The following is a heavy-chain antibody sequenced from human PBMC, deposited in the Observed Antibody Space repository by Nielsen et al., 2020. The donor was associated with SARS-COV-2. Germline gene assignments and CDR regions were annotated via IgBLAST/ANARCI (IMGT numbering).Heavy chain of an antibody. J-gene: IGHJ4*02. CDR1: GFTFISYS. D-gene: IGHD4-17*01. CDR2: ISSSSIYI. Sequence: GESLKISCAASGFTFISYSMNWVRQAPGKGLEWVSSISSSSIYIYYADSVKGRITISRDNAKNSLYLQMNSLRAEDTAVYYCARDYGDYTDYWGQGTLVTVSS. V-gene: IGHV3-21*01. CDR3: ARDYGDYTDY.